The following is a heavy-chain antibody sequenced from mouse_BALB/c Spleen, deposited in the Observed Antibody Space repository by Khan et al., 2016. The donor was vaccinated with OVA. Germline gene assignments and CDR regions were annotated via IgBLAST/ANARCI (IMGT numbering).Heavy chain of an antibody. V-gene: IGHV2-2*01. Sequence: QVQLKQSGPGLVQPSQSLSITCTVSGFSLTSYGVHWVRQSPGKGLEWLGVIWSGGNTDYNAAFISRLSISKDNSKSQVFFKMNSLQADDTAIYFCARGDCEYVWYYDVRGEGTPVSISS. CDR3: ARGDCEYVWYYDV. J-gene: IGHJ1*01. CDR2: IWSGGNT. CDR1: GFSLTSYG.